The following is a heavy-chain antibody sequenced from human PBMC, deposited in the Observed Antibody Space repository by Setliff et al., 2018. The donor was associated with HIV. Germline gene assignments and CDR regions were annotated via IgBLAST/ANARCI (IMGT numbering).Heavy chain of an antibody. CDR1: GGSISSGSYY. D-gene: IGHD3-22*01. J-gene: IGHJ4*02. Sequence: SETLSLTCTVSGGSISSGSYYWTWIRQPPGKGLEWIGEINHNGTTSYNSSLKSRVTMSIDTSKSQFSLKLSSVTAADTAVYYCARGSYHDSSPLANDYRDRGKMVTVSS. CDR3: ARGSYHDSSPLANDY. CDR2: INHNGTT. V-gene: IGHV4-39*07.